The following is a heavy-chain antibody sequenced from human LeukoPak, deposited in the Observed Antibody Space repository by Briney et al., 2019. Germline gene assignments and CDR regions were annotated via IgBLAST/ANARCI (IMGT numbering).Heavy chain of an antibody. CDR1: GYTFTSYY. CDR2: INPSGGDT. V-gene: IGHV1-46*01. D-gene: IGHD2-2*02. Sequence: ASVKDSCKPSGYTFTSYYMHWVRQAPGQGLEWMGIINPSGGDTSYAQKFQGRVTTTRDTSTSTVYMEVVSLRSEDTAVYYCARAGPRYCSSTSCYTEKFDYWGQGTLVTVSS. J-gene: IGHJ4*02. CDR3: ARAGPRYCSSTSCYTEKFDY.